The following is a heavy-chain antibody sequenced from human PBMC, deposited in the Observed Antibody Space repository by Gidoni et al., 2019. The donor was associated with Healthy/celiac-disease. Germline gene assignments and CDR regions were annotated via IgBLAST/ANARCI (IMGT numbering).Heavy chain of an antibody. D-gene: IGHD3-10*01. V-gene: IGHV3-23*01. CDR1: GFTFSSYA. Sequence: EVQLLESGGGLVQPGGSLRLSCAAPGFTFSSYAMSWVRQAPGKGLAWVSAISGSGGSTYYADSVKGRFTISRDNSKNTLYLQMNSLGAEDTAVYYCAKGAYGSGRPYAFDIWGQGTMVTVSS. CDR3: AKGAYGSGRPYAFDI. J-gene: IGHJ3*02. CDR2: ISGSGGST.